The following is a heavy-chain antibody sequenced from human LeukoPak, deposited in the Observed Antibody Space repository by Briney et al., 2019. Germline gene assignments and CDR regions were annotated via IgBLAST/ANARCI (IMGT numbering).Heavy chain of an antibody. V-gene: IGHV3-7*01. CDR1: GFTFSSYW. Sequence: GGSLRLSCAASGFTFSSYWMTWVRQAPGKGLEWMANIKEDGSEKNYVDSVKGRFTISRDNAKNSLYLQMNSLRAEDTAMYYCARDWSAAAWTDFDYWGQGTLVTVSS. D-gene: IGHD3/OR15-3a*01. CDR2: IKEDGSEK. CDR3: ARDWSAAAWTDFDY. J-gene: IGHJ4*02.